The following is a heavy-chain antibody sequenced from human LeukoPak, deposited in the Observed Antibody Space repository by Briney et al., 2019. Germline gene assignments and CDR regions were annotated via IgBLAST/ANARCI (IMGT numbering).Heavy chain of an antibody. V-gene: IGHV3-20*04. CDR2: INWNGSST. CDR3: ARDLGAAVAGDFDY. J-gene: IGHJ4*02. Sequence: GGSLRLSCAASGFTFDDYGMSWVRQAPGKGLEWVSGINWNGSSTGYADSVKGRFTISRDNAKNSLYLQMNSLRAEDTALYYCARDLGAAVAGDFDYWGQGTLVTVSS. CDR1: GFTFDDYG. D-gene: IGHD6-19*01.